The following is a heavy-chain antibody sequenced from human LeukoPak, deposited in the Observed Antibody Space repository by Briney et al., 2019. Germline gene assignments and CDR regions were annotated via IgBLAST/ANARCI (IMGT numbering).Heavy chain of an antibody. CDR3: AREPSHYYDSSGYYLGTRPFDI. Sequence: SVKVSCKASGGTFSSYAISWVRQAPGQGLEWMGGIIPIFGTANYAQKFQGRVTITADKSTSTAYMELSSLRSEDTAVYYCAREPSHYYDSSGYYLGTRPFDIWGQGTMVTVSS. V-gene: IGHV1-69*06. J-gene: IGHJ3*02. CDR1: GGTFSSYA. CDR2: IIPIFGTA. D-gene: IGHD3-22*01.